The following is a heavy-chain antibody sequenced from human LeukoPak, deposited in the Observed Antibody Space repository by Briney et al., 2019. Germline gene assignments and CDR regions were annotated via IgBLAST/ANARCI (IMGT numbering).Heavy chain of an antibody. D-gene: IGHD2-2*01. CDR3: SCYLEP. J-gene: IGHJ5*02. V-gene: IGHV4-4*02. Sequence: SETLSLTCAISGASISSTNWWIWVRQPPGQGLAWIGEMHHSGRTNYNPSLKSRITISVDKSKNQVFLRLNSVAAADTAFSRASCYLEPWGQGTLVTVSS. CDR1: GASISSTNW. CDR2: MHHSGRT.